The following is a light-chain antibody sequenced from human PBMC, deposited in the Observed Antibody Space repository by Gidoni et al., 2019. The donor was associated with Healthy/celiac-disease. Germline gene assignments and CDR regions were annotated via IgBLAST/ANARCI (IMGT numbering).Light chain of an antibody. Sequence: QSALTHPASVSESPGQSITISCTGTSSDVGGYNYVSWYQQHPGKAPKLMIYDVSNRPSGVSNRFSGSKSGNTASLTISGLQAEDEADYYCSSYTSSSTVVFGGGTKLTVL. J-gene: IGLJ2*01. CDR3: SSYTSSSTVV. V-gene: IGLV2-14*03. CDR1: SSDVGGYNY. CDR2: DVS.